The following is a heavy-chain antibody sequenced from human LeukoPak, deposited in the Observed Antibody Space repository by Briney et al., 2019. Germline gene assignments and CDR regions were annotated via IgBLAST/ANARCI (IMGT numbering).Heavy chain of an antibody. Sequence: ASVKVSCKASGYTFTSYSMNWVRQAPGQGLEYMGWINANTGNPTYAQGFTGRFVFSLDTSVSTAYLQISSLKAEDTAVYYCARDFPARDWFFDLWGRGTLVTVSS. CDR3: ARDFPARDWFFDL. V-gene: IGHV7-4-1*02. J-gene: IGHJ2*01. CDR2: INANTGNP. CDR1: GYTFTSYS.